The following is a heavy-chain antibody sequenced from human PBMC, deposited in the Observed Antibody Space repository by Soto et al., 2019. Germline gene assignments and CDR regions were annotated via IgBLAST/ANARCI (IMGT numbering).Heavy chain of an antibody. CDR2: IYYSGST. CDR1: GGSISSGGYY. J-gene: IGHJ4*02. V-gene: IGHV4-31*03. D-gene: IGHD3-22*01. CDR3: ARDYHDSSGYEGYYFDY. Sequence: SDTLSLTCTVSGGSISSGGYYWSWIRQHPGKGLEWIGYIYYSGSTYYNPSLKSRVTISVDTSKNQFSLKLSSVTAADTAVYYCARDYHDSSGYEGYYFDYWGQGTLVTVSS.